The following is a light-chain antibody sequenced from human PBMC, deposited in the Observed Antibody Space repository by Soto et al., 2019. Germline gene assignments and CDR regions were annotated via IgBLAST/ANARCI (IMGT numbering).Light chain of an antibody. Sequence: DIQMTQSPSTLPASVGGRVTITCRASQSISNWLAWYQQKPGTAPKVLIYGASGRATGIPDRFSGSGSGTDFTLTISRLEPEDFAVYFCQYYDSFRTFGQGTKVDIK. CDR3: QYYDSFRT. V-gene: IGKV1-5*01. CDR2: GAS. CDR1: QSISNW. J-gene: IGKJ1*01.